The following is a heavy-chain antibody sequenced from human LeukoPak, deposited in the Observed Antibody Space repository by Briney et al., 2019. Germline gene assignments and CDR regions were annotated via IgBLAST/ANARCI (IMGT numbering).Heavy chain of an antibody. CDR1: GFTVSSNY. D-gene: IGHD7-27*01. CDR3: ARDRRTGEGFDH. CDR2: IYNGGST. V-gene: IGHV3-53*01. J-gene: IGHJ4*02. Sequence: PGGSLRLSCAASGFTVSSNYMSWVRQAPGKGLEWVSVIYNGGSTYYEDSVKGRFTISRDNSKNTLYLQMNNLRAEDTTVYYCARDRRTGEGFDHWGQGTLVTVPS.